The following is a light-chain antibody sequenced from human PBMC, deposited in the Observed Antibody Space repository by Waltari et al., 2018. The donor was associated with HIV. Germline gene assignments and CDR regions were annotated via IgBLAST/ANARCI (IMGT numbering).Light chain of an antibody. Sequence: QSALTQPASVSASPGQSITISCTGTSSDIGNYDLVSWYQQRPGKAPKLRIYEVNQWPSGGSNRFSGSKSCITASLTISGLQAEDEADYYCCSYVTTGTWVFGGGTKLTVL. J-gene: IGLJ3*02. V-gene: IGLV2-23*02. CDR1: SSDIGNYDL. CDR3: CSYVTTGTWV. CDR2: EVN.